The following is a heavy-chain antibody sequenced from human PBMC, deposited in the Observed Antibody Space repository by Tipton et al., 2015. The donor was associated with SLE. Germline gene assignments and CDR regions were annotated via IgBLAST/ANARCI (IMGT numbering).Heavy chain of an antibody. CDR1: GGSISSSSYY. Sequence: TLSLTCTVSGGSISSSSYYWVWIRQPPGKGLEWIGNIYYSGSTYYNVSLKSRVTISVDTSKNQFSLKLSSVTAADTAVYYCATRPGGNNWFDPWGQGTLVTVSS. CDR3: ATRPGGNNWFDP. CDR2: IYYSGST. D-gene: IGHD1-26*01. J-gene: IGHJ5*02. V-gene: IGHV4-39*07.